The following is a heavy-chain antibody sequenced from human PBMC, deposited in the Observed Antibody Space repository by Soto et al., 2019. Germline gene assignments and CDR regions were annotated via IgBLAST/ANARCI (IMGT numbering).Heavy chain of an antibody. J-gene: IGHJ4*02. CDR3: AREPNLTIFGVSHFDY. D-gene: IGHD3-3*01. V-gene: IGHV1-18*01. CDR1: GFTFTSYG. Sequence: QVQLVQSGAEVKKPGASVKVSCKASGFTFTSYGISWVRQAPGQGLEWMGWISAYNGNTNYAQKLQGRVTMTTDTSTSTAYMELRSLRSDDTAVYYCAREPNLTIFGVSHFDYWGQGTLVTVSS. CDR2: ISAYNGNT.